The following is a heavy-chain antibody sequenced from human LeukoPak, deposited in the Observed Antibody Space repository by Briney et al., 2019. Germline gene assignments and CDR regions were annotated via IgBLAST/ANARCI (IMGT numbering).Heavy chain of an antibody. J-gene: IGHJ4*02. CDR1: GFSLSTSGMC. Sequence: SGPTLVNPTQTLTLTCTFSGFSLSTSGMCVSWIRQPPGKALEWLARIDWDDDKYYRTSLKTRLTISKDTSKNQVVLTMTNVGPVDTATYYCARTTIFGVVNVVFDYWGQGTLVTVSS. CDR3: ARTTIFGVVNVVFDY. V-gene: IGHV2-70*11. D-gene: IGHD3-3*01. CDR2: IDWDDDK.